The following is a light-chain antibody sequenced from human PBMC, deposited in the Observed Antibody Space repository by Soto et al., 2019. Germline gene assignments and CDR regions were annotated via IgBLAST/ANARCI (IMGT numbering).Light chain of an antibody. V-gene: IGKV3-15*01. Sequence: KVMTQSPATLSVSPGERATLSCRASQSVNSNLAWYQQKPGQAPRLLLYGASTRAIGIPARFSGSASGTDFTLTISSLQSEDSAVYYCQQYNDWPLTFGGGTKVEI. CDR2: GAS. J-gene: IGKJ4*01. CDR1: QSVNSN. CDR3: QQYNDWPLT.